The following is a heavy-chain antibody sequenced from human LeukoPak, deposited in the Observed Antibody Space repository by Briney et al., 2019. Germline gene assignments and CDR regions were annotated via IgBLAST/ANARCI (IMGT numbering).Heavy chain of an antibody. CDR1: GGSISNYY. CDR2: IYYSGST. CDR3: ARGGTAKGHFDY. Sequence: PSETLSLTCTVSGGSISNYYWTWIRQPPGKGLEWIGYIYYSGSTNYNPSLKSRVAISVDTSKNQFSLKVNSVTAADTAVYYCARGGTAKGHFDYWGQGTLATVSS. V-gene: IGHV4-59*08. J-gene: IGHJ4*02. D-gene: IGHD6-13*01.